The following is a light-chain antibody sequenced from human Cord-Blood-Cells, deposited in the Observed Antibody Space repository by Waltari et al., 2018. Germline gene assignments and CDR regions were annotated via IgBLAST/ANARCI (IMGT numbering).Light chain of an antibody. J-gene: IGKJ3*01. CDR2: DAS. CDR1: QSVSSY. CDR3: QQRSNWLFT. V-gene: IGKV3-11*01. Sequence: MGLTQSPATLSLSPGERATLSCRASQSVSSYLAWYQQKPGQAPRLLIYDASNRATGIPARFSGSGSGTDFTLTISSLEPEDFAVYYCQQRSNWLFTFGPGTKVDIK.